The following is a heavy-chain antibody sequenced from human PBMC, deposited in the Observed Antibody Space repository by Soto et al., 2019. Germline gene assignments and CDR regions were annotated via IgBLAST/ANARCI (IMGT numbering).Heavy chain of an antibody. CDR2: IIPIFGTL. D-gene: IGHD6-25*01. V-gene: IGHV1-69*05. Sequence: QVQLVQSAAEVREPGSSVMVSCKTSGDAFGNHAISWVRQAPGHGLEWMGGIIPIFGTLNYAQKFQDRLTITTDESATTAYMKLDSLRPDDSAMYYCARAGSDSAKYFYYGMDVWGRGTAVNVSS. J-gene: IGHJ6*02. CDR1: GDAFGNHA. CDR3: ARAGSDSAKYFYYGMDV.